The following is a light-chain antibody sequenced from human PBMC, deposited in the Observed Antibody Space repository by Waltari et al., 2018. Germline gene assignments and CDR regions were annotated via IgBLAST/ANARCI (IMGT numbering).Light chain of an antibody. CDR2: RSD. CDR1: ASNIGGNL. J-gene: IGLJ3*02. CDR3: ASWDDSLNGHWV. Sequence: QSVLTQPPSASGTPGQRVTISCSGSASNIGGNLVFWYQQFPGKAPKLLIYRSDLRPAGVPNRFSGSKSGTSASLAISGLQSEDEADYFCASWDDSLNGHWVFGGGTKVT. V-gene: IGLV1-44*01.